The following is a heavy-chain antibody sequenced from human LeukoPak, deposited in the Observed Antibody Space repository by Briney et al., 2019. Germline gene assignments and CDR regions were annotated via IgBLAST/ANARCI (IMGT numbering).Heavy chain of an antibody. J-gene: IGHJ4*02. CDR2: ISGSGGST. CDR1: GFTFSSYS. V-gene: IGHV3-23*01. Sequence: GGSLRLSCAASGFTFSSYSMNWVRQAPGKGLEWVSAISGSGGSTYYADSVKGRFTISRDNSKNTLYLQMNSLRAEDTAVYYCAKLYWVYCSGGSCYDDYFDYWGQGTLVTVSS. D-gene: IGHD2-15*01. CDR3: AKLYWVYCSGGSCYDDYFDY.